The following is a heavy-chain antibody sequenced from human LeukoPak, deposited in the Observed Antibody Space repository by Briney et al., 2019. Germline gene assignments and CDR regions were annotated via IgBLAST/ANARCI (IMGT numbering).Heavy chain of an antibody. CDR1: GGTFSSYA. CDR2: IIPIFGTA. CDR3: ASVMGVDYYYYYMDV. V-gene: IGHV1-69*01. D-gene: IGHD3-3*01. Sequence: ASVKVSCKASGGTFSSYAISWVRQAPGQGLEWMGGIIPIFGTANYAQKFQGRVTITADESTSTAYMELRSLRSDDTAVYYCASVMGVDYYYYYMDVWGKGTTVTVSS. J-gene: IGHJ6*03.